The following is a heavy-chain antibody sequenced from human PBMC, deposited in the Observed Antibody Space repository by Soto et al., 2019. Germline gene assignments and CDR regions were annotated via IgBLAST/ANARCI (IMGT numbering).Heavy chain of an antibody. CDR1: GGSISSYY. CDR2: IYHSGST. J-gene: IGHJ4*02. V-gene: IGHV4-59*01. D-gene: IGHD3-10*01. CDR3: ARVVESYYGSGTYSYFDY. Sequence: QVQLQESGPGLVKPSETLSLTCTVSGGSISSYYWSWIRQPPGKGLECIGYIYHSGSTNYNPSLKSRVTISVETSKNQFSLKLTSVTAADTAVYYCARVVESYYGSGTYSYFDYWGQGTLVTVST.